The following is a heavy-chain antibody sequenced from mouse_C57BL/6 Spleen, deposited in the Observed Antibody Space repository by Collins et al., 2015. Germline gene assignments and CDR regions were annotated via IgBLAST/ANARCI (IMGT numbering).Heavy chain of an antibody. J-gene: IGHJ3*01. V-gene: IGHV4-1*01. CDR2: INPDSSTI. CDR1: GIDFSRYW. D-gene: IGHD2-3*01. Sequence: EVKLLQSGGGLVQPGGSLKLSCAASGIDFSRYWMSWARRAPGKGLEWIGEINPDSSTINYAPSLKDKFFISRDNAKNTLYLQMSKVRSEDTALYYCARLGYYGWFAYWSQGTLVTVSA. CDR3: ARLGYYGWFAY.